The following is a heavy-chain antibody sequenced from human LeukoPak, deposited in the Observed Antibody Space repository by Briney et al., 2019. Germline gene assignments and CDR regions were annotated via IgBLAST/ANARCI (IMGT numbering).Heavy chain of an antibody. J-gene: IGHJ4*02. V-gene: IGHV4-61*02. CDR3: ARGNSSSWPLDY. Sequence: SQTLSLTCTVPDGSISSASYYWSWIRQPAGEGLEWIGRIYTSGSTHYNPSLKSRLTMSVDTSKSQFSLNLNSVTAADTAVYYCARGNSSSWPLDYWGQGTLVTVSS. CDR1: DGSISSASYY. D-gene: IGHD6-13*01. CDR2: IYTSGST.